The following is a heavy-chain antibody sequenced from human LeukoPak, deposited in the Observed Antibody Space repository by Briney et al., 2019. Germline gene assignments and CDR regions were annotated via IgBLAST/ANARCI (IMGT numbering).Heavy chain of an antibody. J-gene: IGHJ4*02. V-gene: IGHV4-59*01. D-gene: IGHD4-23*01. CDR2: VHYTGKT. CDR1: GDSISSSY. Sequence: SETLSLTCTVSGDSISSSYWSWIRQPPGKRLEWVGYVHYTGKTNYNPSLNNRATISVDMSKNQFSLTLTSVTLADTAVYYCAREVGTGIDYWGQGTLVTVSS. CDR3: AREVGTGIDY.